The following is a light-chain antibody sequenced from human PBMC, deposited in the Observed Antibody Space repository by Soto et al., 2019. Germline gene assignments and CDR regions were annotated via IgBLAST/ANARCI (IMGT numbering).Light chain of an antibody. CDR1: QSVSNY. Sequence: EIVLTQSPATLSLSPGERVTLSCRASQSVSNYLAWYQQKPGQAPRLLISEASNRATGIAARFSGSGYGTDFTLTISIKEPEDFAVYYCQQSYHSWTFGQGTKVESK. CDR3: QQSYHSWT. V-gene: IGKV3-11*01. CDR2: EAS. J-gene: IGKJ1*01.